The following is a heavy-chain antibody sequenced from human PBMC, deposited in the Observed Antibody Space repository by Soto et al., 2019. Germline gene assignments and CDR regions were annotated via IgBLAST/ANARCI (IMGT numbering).Heavy chain of an antibody. V-gene: IGHV5-51*01. Sequence: EESLKISCEVSGYSFTNYWIGWVRQMPGKGLEWMGLFFHGDSDIKYSPSFQGRITISADKAISTAYLQWSSLRASDTATYYCARGSGTFPYFDYWGQGTLVTVSS. D-gene: IGHD1-26*01. CDR2: FFHGDSDI. J-gene: IGHJ4*02. CDR1: GYSFTNYW. CDR3: ARGSGTFPYFDY.